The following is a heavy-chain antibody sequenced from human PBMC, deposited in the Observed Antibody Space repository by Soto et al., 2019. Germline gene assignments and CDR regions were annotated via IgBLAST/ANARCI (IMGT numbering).Heavy chain of an antibody. J-gene: IGHJ3*02. CDR2: IYYSGST. CDR3: ARGSGPNDAFDI. CDR1: GGSVSSGSYY. V-gene: IGHV4-61*01. D-gene: IGHD2-15*01. Sequence: QVQLQESGPGLVKPSETLSLTCTVSGGSVSSGSYYWSWIRQPPGKGLEWIGYIYYSGSTNYNPSPQRRAPISVDRSKNQFSLKLSSVTAADTAVYYCARGSGPNDAFDIWGQGTMVTVSS.